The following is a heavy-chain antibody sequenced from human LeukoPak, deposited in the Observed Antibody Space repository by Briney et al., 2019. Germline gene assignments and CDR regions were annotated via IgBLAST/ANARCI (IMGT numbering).Heavy chain of an antibody. Sequence: SETLSLTCTVSGYSITSAYYWGWVRQPPGKGLEWVGNVYHGVSTYYNPSLKSRVTISVDTSKNQFSLKLSSVTAADTAVYYCARGSLGYDILTNWGQGTLVTVSS. CDR1: GYSITSAYY. J-gene: IGHJ4*02. CDR3: ARGSLGYDILTN. V-gene: IGHV4-38-2*02. CDR2: VYHGVST. D-gene: IGHD3-9*01.